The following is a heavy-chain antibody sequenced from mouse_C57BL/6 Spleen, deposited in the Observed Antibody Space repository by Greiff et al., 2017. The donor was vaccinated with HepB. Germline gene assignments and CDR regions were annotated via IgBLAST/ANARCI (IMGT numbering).Heavy chain of an antibody. V-gene: IGHV3-6*01. CDR1: GYSITSGYY. Sequence: ESGPGLVKPSQSLSLTCSVTGYSITSGYYWNWIRQFPGNKLEWMGYISYDGSNNYNPSLKNRISITRDTSKNQFFLKLNSVTTEDTATYYCAREVITTVFDYAMDYWGQGTSVTVSS. CDR2: ISYDGSN. D-gene: IGHD1-1*01. CDR3: AREVITTVFDYAMDY. J-gene: IGHJ4*01.